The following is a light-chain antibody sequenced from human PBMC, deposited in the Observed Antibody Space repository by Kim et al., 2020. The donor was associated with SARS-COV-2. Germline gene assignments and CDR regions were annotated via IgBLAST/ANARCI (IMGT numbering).Light chain of an antibody. CDR3: NSRDSSGNHYV. V-gene: IGLV3-19*01. CDR2: GKN. J-gene: IGLJ1*01. Sequence: ALGQTVRITCQGDSLRSYYASWYQQKPGQAPVLVIYGKNNRPSGIPDRFSGSSSVNTASLTITGAQAEDEADYYCNSRDSSGNHYVFGTGTKVTVL. CDR1: SLRSYY.